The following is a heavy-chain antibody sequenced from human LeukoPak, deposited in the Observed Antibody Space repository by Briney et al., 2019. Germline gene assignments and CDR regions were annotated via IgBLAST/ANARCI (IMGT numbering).Heavy chain of an antibody. Sequence: GGSLRLSCAASGFTFSSHSMNWVRQAPGKGLEWVSAISGSGGSTYYADSVEGRFTISRDNSKNTLYLQMNSLRAEDTAVYYCASGTVTIDYYDSSGYFRYFDYWGQGTLVTVSS. CDR2: ISGSGGST. CDR1: GFTFSSHS. V-gene: IGHV3-23*01. J-gene: IGHJ4*02. CDR3: ASGTVTIDYYDSSGYFRYFDY. D-gene: IGHD3-22*01.